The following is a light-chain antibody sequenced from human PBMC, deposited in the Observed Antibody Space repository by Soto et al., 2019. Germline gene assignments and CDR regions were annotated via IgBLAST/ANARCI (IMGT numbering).Light chain of an antibody. CDR1: QSVSNS. Sequence: EMVLTQSPATLSLSPGERVTLSCRASQSVSNSLVWYQPKAGQAPRLLLYGISYRATGVPARFSGSGSGTDFTLSISSLEAEDFAIYYCQQGSDWPPTYTFGQGTKLEI. J-gene: IGKJ2*01. V-gene: IGKV3-11*01. CDR3: QQGSDWPPTYT. CDR2: GIS.